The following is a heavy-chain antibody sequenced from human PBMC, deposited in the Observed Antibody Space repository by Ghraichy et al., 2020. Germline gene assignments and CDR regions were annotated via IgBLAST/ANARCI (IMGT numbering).Heavy chain of an antibody. D-gene: IGHD3-3*01. J-gene: IGHJ4*02. CDR2: VSGTGDII. Sequence: GGSLRLSCAASGFMFDDYAMHWFRQVPGKGLEWVSLVSGTGDIIYYADSVKGRFTISRDNSNHSVYLHMDSLRTDDTAFYYCARALGASIWIGEFWGQGTLVTVSS. CDR1: GFMFDDYA. CDR3: ARALGASIWIGEF. V-gene: IGHV3-43*02.